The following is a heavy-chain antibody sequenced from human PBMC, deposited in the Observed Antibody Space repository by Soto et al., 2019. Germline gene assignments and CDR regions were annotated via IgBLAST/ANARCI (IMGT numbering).Heavy chain of an antibody. Sequence: QVQLVQSGAEVKKPGASVKVSCKASGYTFTSYDINWVRQATGQGLEWRGWMNPNSGNTGYAQKFQGRVTMTRNTSISTAYMELTSLRSEDTAVNYCARLPDGSYYYGMDVWGQGTTVTVSS. J-gene: IGHJ6*02. CDR1: GYTFTSYD. CDR3: ARLPDGSYYYGMDV. V-gene: IGHV1-8*01. CDR2: MNPNSGNT. D-gene: IGHD2-2*03.